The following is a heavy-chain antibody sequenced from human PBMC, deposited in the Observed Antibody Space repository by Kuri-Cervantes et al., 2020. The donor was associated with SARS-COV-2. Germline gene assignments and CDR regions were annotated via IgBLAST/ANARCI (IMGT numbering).Heavy chain of an antibody. Sequence: SETLTLTCTVPGVSMSTSYWSWIRQPPGKGLEWIGYIFNNGKTTYSPSLKSGVTISTDTSKSQFSLKMHLRSVTAADTAVYYCERDRNGYYYDSIGYQEYYYYGMDVWGQGTTVTVSS. CDR3: ERDRNGYYYDSIGYQEYYYYGMDV. J-gene: IGHJ6*02. CDR2: IFNNGKT. V-gene: IGHV4-59*01. CDR1: GVSMSTSY. D-gene: IGHD3-22*01.